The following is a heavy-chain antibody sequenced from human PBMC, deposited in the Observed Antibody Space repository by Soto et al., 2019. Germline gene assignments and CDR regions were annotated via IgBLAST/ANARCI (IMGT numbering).Heavy chain of an antibody. CDR1: GGSISSYY. V-gene: IGHV4-59*01. CDR3: ARITRRYFDWLLSFYYYYMDV. Sequence: PSETLSLTCTVSGGSISSYYWSWIRQPPGKGLEWIGYIYYSGSTNYNPSLKSRVTISVDTSKNQFSLKLSSVTAADTAVYYCARITRRYFDWLLSFYYYYMDVWGKGTTVTVSS. J-gene: IGHJ6*03. D-gene: IGHD3-9*01. CDR2: IYYSGST.